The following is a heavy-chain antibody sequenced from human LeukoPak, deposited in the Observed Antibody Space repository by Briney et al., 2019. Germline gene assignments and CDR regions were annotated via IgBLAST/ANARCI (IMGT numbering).Heavy chain of an antibody. Sequence: TETLSLTCAVYGGSFSGYYWSWIRQPPGKGLEWIGEINHSGSTNYNPSLKSRVTISVDTSKNQFSLKLSSVTAADTAVYYCARAGLTVTGAFDIWGQGTMVTVSS. J-gene: IGHJ3*02. CDR2: INHSGST. V-gene: IGHV4-34*01. CDR1: GGSFSGYY. D-gene: IGHD4-17*01. CDR3: ARAGLTVTGAFDI.